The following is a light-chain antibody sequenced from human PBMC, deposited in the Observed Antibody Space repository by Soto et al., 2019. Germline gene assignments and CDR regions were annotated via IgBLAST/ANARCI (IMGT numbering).Light chain of an antibody. V-gene: IGKV1-6*01. CDR3: LQDYDYPYT. J-gene: IGKJ2*01. CDR2: AAS. Sequence: AIQVPQSPSSLSASLGDSVTITCRASQAIRNDLDWYQQKPGKAPKLLISAASSLQSAVPSRFSGSGSGTDFTLTISSLQAEDFATYYCLQDYDYPYTFGQGTKLEI. CDR1: QAIRND.